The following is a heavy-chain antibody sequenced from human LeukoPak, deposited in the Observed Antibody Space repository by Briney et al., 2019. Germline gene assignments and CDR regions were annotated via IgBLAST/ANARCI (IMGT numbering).Heavy chain of an antibody. V-gene: IGHV1-18*01. CDR1: GYTFTSYG. CDR2: ISAYNGNT. J-gene: IGHJ5*02. D-gene: IGHD6-6*01. Sequence: GASVKVSCKASGYTFTSYGISWVRQAPGQGLEWMGWISAYNGNTNYAQKLQGRVTMTTDTSTSTAYMELRSLRSDDTAVYYCAGVPQYSISYPFDPWGQGTLVTVSS. CDR3: AGVPQYSISYPFDP.